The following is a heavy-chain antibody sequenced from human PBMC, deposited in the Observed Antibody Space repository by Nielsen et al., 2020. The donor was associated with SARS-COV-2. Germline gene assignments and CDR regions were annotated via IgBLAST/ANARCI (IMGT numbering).Heavy chain of an antibody. D-gene: IGHD2-15*01. CDR1: GGSISSGSYY. CDR2: IYTSGST. V-gene: IGHV4-61*02. Sequence: LRLSCTVSGGSISSGSYYWSWIRQPAGKGLEWIGRIYTSGSTNYNPSLKSRVTISVDTSKNQFSLKLSSVTAADTAVYYCARDPVYCSGGSCYYYGMDVWGQGTTVTVSS. J-gene: IGHJ6*02. CDR3: ARDPVYCSGGSCYYYGMDV.